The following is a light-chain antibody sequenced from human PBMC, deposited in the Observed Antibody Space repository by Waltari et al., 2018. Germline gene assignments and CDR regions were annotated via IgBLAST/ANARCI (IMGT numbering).Light chain of an antibody. CDR1: QSISTY. J-gene: IGKJ4*01. V-gene: IGKV1-39*01. CDR3: QQSYSPLT. CDR2: AAS. Sequence: DFQMTQSPSSLSASVGDRVTITCRASQSISTYLNWYQQKPGKAPNLLIYAASSLQSGVPSRFSGSGSGTDFILTISSLQPEDFATYYCQQSYSPLTFGGGTKVEIK.